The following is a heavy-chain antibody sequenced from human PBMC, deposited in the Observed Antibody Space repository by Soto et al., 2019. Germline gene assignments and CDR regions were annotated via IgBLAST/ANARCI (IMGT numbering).Heavy chain of an antibody. CDR1: GASVYDGY. CDR2: LYFWGRL. D-gene: IGHD3-22*01. V-gene: IGHV4-59*02. Sequence: SETLSLTSNASGASVYDGYWCSIWEPPRKGMEWNGFLYFWGRLNYNPTLTSRVTLSVETSKNQFSMRVTSVTAADTAVYYCARSYYDSTGFAVDPWGQGTLVTVSS. J-gene: IGHJ5*02. CDR3: ARSYYDSTGFAVDP.